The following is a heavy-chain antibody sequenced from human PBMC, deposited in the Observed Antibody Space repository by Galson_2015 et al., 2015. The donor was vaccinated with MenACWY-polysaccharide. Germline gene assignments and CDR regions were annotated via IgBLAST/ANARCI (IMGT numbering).Heavy chain of an antibody. D-gene: IGHD2-2*02. Sequence: ETLSLTCTVSRGSFTSGNYYWGWIRQPPGKGLEYIVTIYNDGRIYNSPSLKSRVSISVDTSKNQFSLKLTSVAAEDTAVYYCARINLPVPPIDYWGQGTLVTVSS. J-gene: IGHJ4*02. CDR2: IYNDGRI. V-gene: IGHV4-39*07. CDR1: RGSFTSGNYY. CDR3: ARINLPVPPIDY.